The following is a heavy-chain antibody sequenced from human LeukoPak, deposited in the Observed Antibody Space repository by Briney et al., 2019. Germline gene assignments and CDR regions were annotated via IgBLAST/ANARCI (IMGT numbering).Heavy chain of an antibody. CDR1: GYTFTGYY. D-gene: IGHD6-13*01. CDR3: ARKYSSCWYSYFDY. Sequence: WASVKVSCKASGYTFTGYYMHWVRQAPGQGLEWMGWINPNSGGTNYAQKFQGRVTMTRDTSITTAYMELSRLRSDDTAVYYCARKYSSCWYSYFDYWGQGTLVTVSS. V-gene: IGHV1-2*02. CDR2: INPNSGGT. J-gene: IGHJ4*02.